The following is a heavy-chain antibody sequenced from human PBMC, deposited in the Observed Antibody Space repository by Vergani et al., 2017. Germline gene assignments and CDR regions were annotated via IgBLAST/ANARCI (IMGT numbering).Heavy chain of an antibody. CDR1: GYIFTSYW. J-gene: IGHJ4*02. D-gene: IGHD3-3*01. CDR2: IYPGDSDT. Sequence: EVQLVQSGAEVKKPGASLKISCKGSGYIFTSYWIGWVRQMPGKGLEWMGIIYPGDSDTRYSPSFQGQVTISADKSIRTAYLQWSSLKASDTAMYYCARDEDCDFWDGYYHFDYWGQGTLVTVSS. CDR3: ARDEDCDFWDGYYHFDY. V-gene: IGHV5-51*01.